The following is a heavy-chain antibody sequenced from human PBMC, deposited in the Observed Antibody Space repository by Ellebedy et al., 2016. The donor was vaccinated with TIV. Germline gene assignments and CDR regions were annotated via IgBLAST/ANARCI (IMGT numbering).Heavy chain of an antibody. V-gene: IGHV4-39*01. Sequence: MPSETLSLTCSVSGCSISSSSFSWGWIRQPPGRGLEWIASMHHRGTTYFNPSHQSRVSMSVDTAKNQFSLTLSSVTAADTAVYYCARHLGGSYYFDNWGQGTLVPVSS. CDR1: GCSISSSSFS. J-gene: IGHJ4*02. D-gene: IGHD1-26*01. CDR2: MHHRGTT. CDR3: ARHLGGSYYFDN.